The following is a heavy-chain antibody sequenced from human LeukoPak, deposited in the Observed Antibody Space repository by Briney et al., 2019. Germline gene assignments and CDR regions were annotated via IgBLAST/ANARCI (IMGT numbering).Heavy chain of an antibody. V-gene: IGHV3-48*02. J-gene: IGHJ6*02. Sequence: PGGSLRLSCAASGFTFSSYSMNWVRQAPGKGLEWVSYISSSSSTIYYADSVKGRFTISRDNAKNSLYLQMNSLRDEDTAVYYCARDHYDILTGYLYYYYYGMDVWGQGTTVTVSS. CDR2: ISSSSSTI. CDR3: ARDHYDILTGYLYYYYYGMDV. CDR1: GFTFSSYS. D-gene: IGHD3-9*01.